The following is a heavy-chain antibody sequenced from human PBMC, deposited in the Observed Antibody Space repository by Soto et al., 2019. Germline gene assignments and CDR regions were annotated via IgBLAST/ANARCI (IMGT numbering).Heavy chain of an antibody. D-gene: IGHD2-15*01. V-gene: IGHV4-34*01. CDR3: ARGVIVVVNYNWLDP. Sequence: SETLSLTCAVYGGSFSGYYWSWIRQPPGKGLEWIGEINHSGSTNYNPSLKSRVTISVDTSKNQFSLKLSSVTAADTAVYYCARGVIVVVNYNWLDPWGQGTLVTVSS. J-gene: IGHJ5*02. CDR2: INHSGST. CDR1: GGSFSGYY.